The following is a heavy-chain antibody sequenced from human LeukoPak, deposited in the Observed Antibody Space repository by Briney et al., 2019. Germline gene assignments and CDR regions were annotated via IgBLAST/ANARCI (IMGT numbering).Heavy chain of an antibody. J-gene: IGHJ4*02. CDR3: ARDRAGGYYDSSGYFDY. CDR2: IYYSGST. CDR1: GGSISSYY. Sequence: SETLSLTCTVSGGSISSYYWSWIRQPPGKGLEWIGYIYYSGSTNYNPSLKSRVTISVDTSKNQFSLKLSPVTAADTAVYYCARDRAGGYYDSSGYFDYWGQGTLVTVSS. D-gene: IGHD3-22*01. V-gene: IGHV4-59*01.